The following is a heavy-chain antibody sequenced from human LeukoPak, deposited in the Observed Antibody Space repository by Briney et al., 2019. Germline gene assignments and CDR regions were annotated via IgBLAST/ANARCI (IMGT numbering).Heavy chain of an antibody. Sequence: SETLSLTCTVSGGSISSYYWSWIRQPPGKGLEWIGYIYYSGSTNYNPSLKSRVTISVDTSKNQFSLKLSSVTAADTAVYYCARHRPQRPGYFDYWGQGTLVTVSS. J-gene: IGHJ4*02. CDR1: GGSISSYY. V-gene: IGHV4-59*08. D-gene: IGHD6-25*01. CDR2: IYYSGST. CDR3: ARHRPQRPGYFDY.